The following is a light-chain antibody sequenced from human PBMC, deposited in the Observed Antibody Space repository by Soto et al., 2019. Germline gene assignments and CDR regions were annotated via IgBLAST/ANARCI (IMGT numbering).Light chain of an antibody. J-gene: IGKJ5*01. CDR2: GAS. CDR1: QSVSISY. CDR3: HQYGISPPVT. Sequence: EILMTRSPGTVSVSPGERATLSCRASQSVSISYLAWYQQKPGQAPRLLIYGASSRATGIPDRFSGSGSGTDFTLTISRLEPEDFAMYYCHQYGISPPVTFGQGTRLEIK. V-gene: IGKV3-20*01.